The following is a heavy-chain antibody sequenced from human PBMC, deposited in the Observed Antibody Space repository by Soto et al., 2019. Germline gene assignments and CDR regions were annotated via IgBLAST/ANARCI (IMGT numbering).Heavy chain of an antibody. D-gene: IGHD3-22*01. CDR3: ARSYGGRYYDSSGLNL. V-gene: IGHV3-74*02. Sequence: EVQLVESGGGLVKPGGSLRLSCAASGFTFSSYWMHWVRQAPGKGLVWVSRINSDGSSTSYADSVKGRFTISRDNAKNTLYLQMNSLRAEDTAVYYCARSYGGRYYDSSGLNLWGQGTLVTVSS. J-gene: IGHJ5*02. CDR1: GFTFSSYW. CDR2: INSDGSST.